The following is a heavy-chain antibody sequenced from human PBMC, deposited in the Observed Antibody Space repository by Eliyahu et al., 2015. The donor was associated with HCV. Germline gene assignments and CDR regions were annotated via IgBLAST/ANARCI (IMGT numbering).Heavy chain of an antibody. CDR2: ISSNSGDI. V-gene: IGHV3-21*06. Sequence: EVQLVESGGGLVKPGVSLRLSCAASGFSFSSYTMNWVRQAPGKGLEWVSFISSNSGDIHYADSVKGRFTISRDNAKNSLYLQMNSLRAEDTAVYYCATTYSSGWSTGGFWGQGTQVTVSS. CDR3: ATTYSSGWSTGGF. D-gene: IGHD6-19*01. CDR1: GFSFSSYT. J-gene: IGHJ4*02.